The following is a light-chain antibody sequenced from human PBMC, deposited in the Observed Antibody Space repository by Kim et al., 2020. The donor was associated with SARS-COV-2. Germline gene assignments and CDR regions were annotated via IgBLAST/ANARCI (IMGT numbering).Light chain of an antibody. Sequence: VLTQSPDTLSLSPGERATLSCRASQSVSSSFLAWYQQKPGQAPTLLIYDSSTRATGIPDRFTGSGSWTDFTLTIGRLEPEDFALYFCQHFGGSSYTFGQGTKLEI. CDR1: QSVSSSF. V-gene: IGKV3-20*01. CDR2: DSS. CDR3: QHFGGSSYT. J-gene: IGKJ2*01.